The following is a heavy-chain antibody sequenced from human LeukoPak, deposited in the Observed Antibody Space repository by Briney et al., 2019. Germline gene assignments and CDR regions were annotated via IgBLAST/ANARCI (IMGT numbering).Heavy chain of an antibody. V-gene: IGHV3-23*01. CDR2: ISGSGGST. CDR3: AKGIVGAYYFDY. Sequence: GGSLRLSCAASGFTFSSYAMSWVRQAPGKGLEWVSAISGSGGSTYYADSVKGRLTISRDNSKNTLYLQMNSLRAEDTAVYYCAKGIVGAYYFDYWGQGTLVTVSS. D-gene: IGHD1-26*01. J-gene: IGHJ4*02. CDR1: GFTFSSYA.